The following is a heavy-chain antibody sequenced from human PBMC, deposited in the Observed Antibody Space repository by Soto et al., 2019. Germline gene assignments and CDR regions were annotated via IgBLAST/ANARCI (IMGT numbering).Heavy chain of an antibody. CDR3: ARVAPSNNWFDP. V-gene: IGHV3-21*01. CDR2: ISSSSSYI. Sequence: GGSLRLSCAASGFTFSSYSMNWVSQAPGKGLEWVSSISSSSSYIYYADSVKGRFTISRDNAKNSLYLQMNSLRAEDTAVYYCARVAPSNNWFDPWGQGTLVTAPQ. CDR1: GFTFSSYS. J-gene: IGHJ5*02.